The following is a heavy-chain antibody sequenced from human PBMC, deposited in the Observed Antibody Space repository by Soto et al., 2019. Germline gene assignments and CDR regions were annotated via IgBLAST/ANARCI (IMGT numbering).Heavy chain of an antibody. CDR2: IYYSGST. Sequence: SETLSLTCTVSGGSVSTYYWSWIRQPPGKGLEWIGYIYYSGSTNYNPSLKSRVTISVDTSKNQFSLKLSSVTAADTAVYYCARRWGRTFDYWGQGTLVTVSS. J-gene: IGHJ4*02. D-gene: IGHD7-27*01. CDR1: GGSVSTYY. V-gene: IGHV4-59*08. CDR3: ARRWGRTFDY.